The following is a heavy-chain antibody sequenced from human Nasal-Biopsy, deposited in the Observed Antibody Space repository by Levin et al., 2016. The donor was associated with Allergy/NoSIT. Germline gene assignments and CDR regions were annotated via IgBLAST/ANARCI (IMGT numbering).Heavy chain of an antibody. D-gene: IGHD3-3*02. J-gene: IGHJ3*02. CDR2: FSSSGRAI. CDR1: GFPFSDYS. Sequence: GGSLRLSCAASGFPFSDYSMNWVRQAPGRGLEWISYFSSSGRAISYADSVKGRFTISTDNAKNSLYLQMNSLGDEDTAIYYCARDHLFAFDIWGRGTMVTVSS. V-gene: IGHV3-48*02. CDR3: ARDHLFAFDI.